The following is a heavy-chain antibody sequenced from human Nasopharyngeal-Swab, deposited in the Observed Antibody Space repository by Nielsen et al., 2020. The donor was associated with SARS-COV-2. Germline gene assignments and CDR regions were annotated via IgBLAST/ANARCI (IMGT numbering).Heavy chain of an antibody. D-gene: IGHD3-10*01. J-gene: IGHJ3*02. CDR3: ARAGLWFGELGAFDI. V-gene: IGHV3-33*01. CDR2: IWYDGSNK. CDR1: RFSFSRYG. Sequence: GESLTISCSASRFSFSRYGLHWVRPAPAKGVEWVAVIWYDGSNKYYANSVKGRFSISRDNSKNTLYLQINSLRVEDTATYYCARAGLWFGELGAFDIWGQGTMVTVSS.